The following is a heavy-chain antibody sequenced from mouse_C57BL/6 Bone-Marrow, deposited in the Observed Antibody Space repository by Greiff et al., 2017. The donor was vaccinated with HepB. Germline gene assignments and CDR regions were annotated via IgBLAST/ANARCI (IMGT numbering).Heavy chain of an antibody. Sequence: EVMLVDSGGGLVQPGGSLKLSCAASGFTFSDYGMAWVRQAPRKGPEWVAFISNLAYSIYYADTVTGRFTISRENAKNTLYLEMSSLRSEDTAMYYCARHPAGYFDVWGTGTTVTVSS. J-gene: IGHJ1*03. V-gene: IGHV5-15*04. CDR3: ARHPAGYFDV. CDR1: GFTFSDYG. CDR2: ISNLAYSI.